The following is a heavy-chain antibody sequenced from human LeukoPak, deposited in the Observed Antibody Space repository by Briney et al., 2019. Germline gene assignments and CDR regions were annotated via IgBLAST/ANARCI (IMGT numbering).Heavy chain of an antibody. V-gene: IGHV3-53*01. CDR1: GFTVSSNY. J-gene: IGHJ4*02. CDR3: ARVAKWELPGCDY. D-gene: IGHD1-26*01. CDR2: IYSGGST. Sequence: GGSLRLSCAASGFTVSSNYMSWVRQAPGKGLEWVSVIYSGGSTYYADSVKGRFTISRDNSKNTLYLQMNSLRAEDTAVYYCARVAKWELPGCDYWGQGTLVTVSS.